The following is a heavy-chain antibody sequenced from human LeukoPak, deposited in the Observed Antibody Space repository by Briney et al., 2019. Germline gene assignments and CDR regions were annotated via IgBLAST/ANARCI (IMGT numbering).Heavy chain of an antibody. J-gene: IGHJ3*02. D-gene: IGHD6-13*01. CDR1: RGSFSGYY. V-gene: IGHV4-34*01. Sequence: SETLPLTCAVYRGSFSGYYWSWIRQPPGKGLEWIGEINHSGSTNYNPSLKSRVTISVDTSKNQFSLKLSSVTAADTAVYYCGGAEAADSSSWHAFDIWGQGTMVTVSS. CDR3: GGAEAADSSSWHAFDI. CDR2: INHSGST.